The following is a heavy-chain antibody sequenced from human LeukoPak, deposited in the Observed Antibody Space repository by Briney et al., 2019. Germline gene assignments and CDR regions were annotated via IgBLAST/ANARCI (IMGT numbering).Heavy chain of an antibody. CDR3: ARRRAARPYYFDY. CDR1: GGTFSGYY. Sequence: SETVSLTCAVYGGTFSGYYWSWIRQPPGKGLEWIGEINHSGSTNYNPSLKSRVTISLDTSKNQFSLKLSSVTAADTAVYYCARRRAARPYYFDYWGQGTLVTVSS. V-gene: IGHV4-34*01. J-gene: IGHJ4*02. D-gene: IGHD6-6*01. CDR2: INHSGST.